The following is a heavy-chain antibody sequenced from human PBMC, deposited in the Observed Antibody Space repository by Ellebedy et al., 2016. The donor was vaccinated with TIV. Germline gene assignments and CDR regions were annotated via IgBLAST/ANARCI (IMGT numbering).Heavy chain of an antibody. V-gene: IGHV3-23*01. CDR1: GFTFDDYG. CDR3: AKPVGATGADY. Sequence: GESLKISXASSGFTFDDYGMSWVRQAPGKGLEWVSAISGSGGSTYYADSVKGRFTISRDNSKNTLYLQMNSLRAEDTAVYYCAKPVGATGADYWGQGTLVTVSS. J-gene: IGHJ4*02. D-gene: IGHD1-26*01. CDR2: ISGSGGST.